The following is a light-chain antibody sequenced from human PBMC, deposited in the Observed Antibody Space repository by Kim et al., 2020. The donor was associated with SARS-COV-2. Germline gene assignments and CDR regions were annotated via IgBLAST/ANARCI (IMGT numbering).Light chain of an antibody. CDR3: QQYGISSQYT. Sequence: SPRERATLSCRASQSVTSNYLAWYQQNPGQAPRLLIYGASSRATGIPDRFSGSGSGTDFTLTISRLEPEDFVVYYCQQYGISSQYTFGQGTKLEI. J-gene: IGKJ2*01. V-gene: IGKV3-20*01. CDR2: GAS. CDR1: QSVTSNY.